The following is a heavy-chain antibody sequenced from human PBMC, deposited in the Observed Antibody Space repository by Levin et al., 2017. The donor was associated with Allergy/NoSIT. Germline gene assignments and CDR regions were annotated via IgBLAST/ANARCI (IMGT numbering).Heavy chain of an antibody. J-gene: IGHJ6*02. CDR1: GYTFTAYY. CDR3: VRDGGMDV. Sequence: ASVKVSCKASGYTFTAYYIHWVRQAPGQGLEWMGWINPNSGDTKYAQKFQGRVTMTRDTSISTAYMELTWLKSDDTAVFYCVRDGGMDVWGQGTTVTVSS. V-gene: IGHV1-2*02. CDR2: INPNSGDT.